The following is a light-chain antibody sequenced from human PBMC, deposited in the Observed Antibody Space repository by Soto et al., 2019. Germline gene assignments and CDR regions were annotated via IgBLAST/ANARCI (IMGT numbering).Light chain of an antibody. CDR2: AAS. J-gene: IGKJ3*01. CDR3: QQTYSTLEFT. CDR1: QSINSY. Sequence: DIQMTQSPSSLSASVGDRVTITCRASQSINSYLHWYQQKPGKAPKLLIYAASSLQSGVPSRFSGSGSGTDLTLTISSLQPEDFATYYCQQTYSTLEFTFGPGTKVDIK. V-gene: IGKV1-39*01.